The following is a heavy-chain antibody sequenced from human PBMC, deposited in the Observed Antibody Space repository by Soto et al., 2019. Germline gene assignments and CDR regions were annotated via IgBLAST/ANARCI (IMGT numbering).Heavy chain of an antibody. D-gene: IGHD2-15*01. V-gene: IGHV1-69*08. CDR2: IIPILGIA. CDR1: GGTFSSYT. CDR3: ARDNRYCSGGSCYNAFDI. J-gene: IGHJ3*02. Sequence: QVQLVQSGAEVKKPGSSVKVSCKASGGTFSSYTISWVRQAPGQGLEWMGRIIPILGIANYAQKFQGRVKITAEKYTSNDYMELSRLRSEDTAVYYCARDNRYCSGGSCYNAFDIWGQGTMVTVSS.